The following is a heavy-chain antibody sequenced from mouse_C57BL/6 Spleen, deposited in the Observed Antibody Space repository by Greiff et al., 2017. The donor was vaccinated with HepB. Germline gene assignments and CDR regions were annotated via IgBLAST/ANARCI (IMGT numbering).Heavy chain of an antibody. J-gene: IGHJ2*01. CDR1: GFTFSNYW. CDR2: IRLKSDNYAT. D-gene: IGHD6-1*01. Sequence: EVKVEESGGGLVQPGGSMKLSCVASGFTFSNYWMNWVRQSPEKGLEWVAQIRLKSDNYATHYAESVKGRFTISRDDSKSSVYLQMNNLRAEDTGIYYCTADSAPYFDYWGQGTTLTVSS. CDR3: TADSAPYFDY. V-gene: IGHV6-3*01.